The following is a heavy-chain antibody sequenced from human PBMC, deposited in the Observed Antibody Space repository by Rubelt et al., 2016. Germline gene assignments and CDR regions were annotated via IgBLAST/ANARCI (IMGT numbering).Heavy chain of an antibody. Sequence: EEQLVESGGGLVQPGGSLRLSCAASGFTVSSSYMSWFRQAPGKGLEWVSVIYSGGSTNYADSVKGRFTISRCNSKNTLMLQMTSLRAEDTAVYYCAKGLKSDSSGWPSWGQGTLVTVSS. CDR1: GFTVSSSY. D-gene: IGHD6-19*01. CDR2: IYSGGST. CDR3: AKGLKSDSSGWPS. V-gene: IGHV3-53*01. J-gene: IGHJ4*02.